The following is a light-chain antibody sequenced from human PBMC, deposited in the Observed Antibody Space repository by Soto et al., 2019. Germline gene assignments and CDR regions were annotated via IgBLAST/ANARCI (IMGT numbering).Light chain of an antibody. CDR3: QQYNNWPRT. CDR1: QSVSSN. J-gene: IGKJ2*01. CDR2: GAS. V-gene: IGKV3-15*01. Sequence: EIVMTQSPATLSVSPGERATLSCRASQSVSSNLAWYQQKPGQAPRLLIYGASTRATGIPARFSGSGSGTECTLTISRLQSEDFAVYYCQQYNNWPRTFGQGTKLEIK.